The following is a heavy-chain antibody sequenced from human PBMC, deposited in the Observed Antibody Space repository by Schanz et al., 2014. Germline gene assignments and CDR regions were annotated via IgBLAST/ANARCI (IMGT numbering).Heavy chain of an antibody. CDR1: GFTFSDYY. CDR2: ISSSGSYT. V-gene: IGHV3-11*05. Sequence: VQLLESGGGLVQPGGSLRLSCAASGFTFSDYYMSWIRQAPGKGLEWVSYISSSGSYTNYADSVKGRFTISRDNAKNSLFLQMNSLSAEDTAVYFCARDEGRDGYNLAFDVWGQGTLVTISS. J-gene: IGHJ3*01. D-gene: IGHD5-12*01. CDR3: ARDEGRDGYNLAFDV.